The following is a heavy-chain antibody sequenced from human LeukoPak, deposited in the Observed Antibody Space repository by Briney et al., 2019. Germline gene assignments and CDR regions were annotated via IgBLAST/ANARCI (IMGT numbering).Heavy chain of an antibody. Sequence: SETLSLTCTVSGGSISSYYWSWIRQPAGKGLEWIGRIYTSGSTNYNPSLKSRVTMSVDTSKNQFSLKLSSVTAADTAVYYCAREIVDTVMVDYYYYYYMDVWGKGTTVTVSS. D-gene: IGHD5-18*01. J-gene: IGHJ6*03. CDR3: AREIVDTVMVDYYYYYYMDV. CDR1: GGSISSYY. CDR2: IYTSGST. V-gene: IGHV4-4*07.